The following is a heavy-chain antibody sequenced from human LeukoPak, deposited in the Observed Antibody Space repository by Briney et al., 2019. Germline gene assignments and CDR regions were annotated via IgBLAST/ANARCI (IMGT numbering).Heavy chain of an antibody. V-gene: IGHV3-30-3*01. CDR1: RFTFSSYA. CDR2: ISYDGSNK. CDR3: ARERGYCDSTSCYGGPDY. D-gene: IGHD2-2*01. Sequence: EGSLRLSCAASRFTFSSYAMHWVRQAPGKGLEWVAHISYDGSNKYYADSVKGRFTISRDNSKNTLYLQMNSLRAEDTAVYYCARERGYCDSTSCYGGPDYWGQGALVTVSS. J-gene: IGHJ4*02.